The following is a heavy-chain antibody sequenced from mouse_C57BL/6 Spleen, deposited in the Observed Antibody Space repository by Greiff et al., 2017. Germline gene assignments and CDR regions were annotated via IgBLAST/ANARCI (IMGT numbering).Heavy chain of an antibody. J-gene: IGHJ4*01. Sequence: EVKLVESGGGLVKPGGSLKLSCAASGFTFSSYAMSWVRQTPEKRLEWVATISDGGSYTYYPDKVEGRFTISRDNAKNNLYLQMSHLKSEDTAMYYCARETTDHYYAMDYGGQGTSVTVSS. CDR3: ARETTDHYYAMDY. D-gene: IGHD1-1*01. CDR1: GFTFSSYA. CDR2: ISDGGSYT. V-gene: IGHV5-4*01.